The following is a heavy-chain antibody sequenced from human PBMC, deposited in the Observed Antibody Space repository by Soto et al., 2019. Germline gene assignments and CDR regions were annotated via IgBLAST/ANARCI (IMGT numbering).Heavy chain of an antibody. D-gene: IGHD3-22*01. CDR2: ISYEGSNK. V-gene: IGHV3-30*14. Sequence: QVQLVESGGGVVQPGRSLRLSCAASGFTFSSYAMHWVRQAPGKGLEWVAVISYEGSNKYYADSVKGRFTISRDNSKNTLYLQMNSLRAEDTAVYYCARDFYDSSGYSKYYYYYYGMDVWGQGTTVTVSS. CDR3: ARDFYDSSGYSKYYYYYYGMDV. CDR1: GFTFSSYA. J-gene: IGHJ6*02.